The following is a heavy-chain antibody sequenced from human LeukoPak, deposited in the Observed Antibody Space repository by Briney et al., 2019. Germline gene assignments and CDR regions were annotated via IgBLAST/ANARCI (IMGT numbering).Heavy chain of an antibody. CDR3: AGLLDY. CDR1: GFTFSSYG. CDR2: IWYDGSNK. J-gene: IGHJ4*02. V-gene: IGHV3-33*03. Sequence: GGSLRLSCAASGFTFSSYGMHWVRQAPGKGLEWVAVIWYDGSNKYYADSVKGRFTISRDNAKNSLYLQMNSLRAEDTAVYYCAGLLDYWGQGTLVTVSS.